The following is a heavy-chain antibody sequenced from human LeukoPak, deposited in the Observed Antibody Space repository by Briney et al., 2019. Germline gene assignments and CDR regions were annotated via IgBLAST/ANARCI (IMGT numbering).Heavy chain of an antibody. CDR2: IYHSGST. J-gene: IGHJ4*02. Sequence: KPSETLSLTCAVSGYSISSGYYWGWIRQPPGKGLEWIGSIYHSGSTYYNPSLKSRVTISVDTSKNQFSLKPSSVTAADTAVYYCASSGHCSSTSCPRSFDYWGQGTLVTVSS. CDR1: GYSISSGYY. D-gene: IGHD2-2*01. CDR3: ASSGHCSSTSCPRSFDY. V-gene: IGHV4-38-2*01.